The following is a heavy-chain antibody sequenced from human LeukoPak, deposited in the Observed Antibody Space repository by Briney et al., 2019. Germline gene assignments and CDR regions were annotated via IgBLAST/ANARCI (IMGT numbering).Heavy chain of an antibody. CDR3: ARIRRGYCSGGSCYSGWFGP. J-gene: IGHJ5*02. D-gene: IGHD2-15*01. Sequence: SGPTLVNPTQTLTLTCTFSGFSLSTSGMCVSWIRQPPGKALEWLARIDWDDDKYYSTSLKTRLTISKDTSKNQVVLTMTNMDPVDTATYYCARIRRGYCSGGSCYSGWFGPWGQGTLVTVSS. CDR2: IDWDDDK. V-gene: IGHV2-70*11. CDR1: GFSLSTSGMC.